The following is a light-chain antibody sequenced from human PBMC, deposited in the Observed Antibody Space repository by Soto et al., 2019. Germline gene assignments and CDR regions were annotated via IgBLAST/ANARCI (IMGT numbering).Light chain of an antibody. V-gene: IGKV3-15*01. J-gene: IGKJ1*01. CDR1: QSVSSN. CDR3: QQYNNWPRT. CDR2: AAS. Sequence: EIVMTQSPVTLSVSPGERATLSCRASQSVSSNLAWYQRKPGQAPRLLIYAASTRATGIPARFSGSGSGAEFTLTISSLQSEDFAIYFCQQYNNWPRTFGQGTKV.